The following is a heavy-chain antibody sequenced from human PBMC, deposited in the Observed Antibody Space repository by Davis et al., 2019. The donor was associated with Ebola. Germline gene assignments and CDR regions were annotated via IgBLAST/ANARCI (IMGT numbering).Heavy chain of an antibody. J-gene: IGHJ4*02. V-gene: IGHV3-7*04. CDR1: GFLLTNYY. D-gene: IGHD3-10*01. Sequence: GESLNISCAAPGFLLTNYYMSWLRQAPGPGLEWAANINQDGSWKNYLDSVKGRFTISRDNTMNTLYLQMNSLGAEDWAVYYCAGAGADYWGQGTLVTVSS. CDR2: INQDGSWK. CDR3: AGAGADY.